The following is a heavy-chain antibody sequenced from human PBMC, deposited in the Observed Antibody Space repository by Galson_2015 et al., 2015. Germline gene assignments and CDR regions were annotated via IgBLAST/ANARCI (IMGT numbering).Heavy chain of an antibody. CDR3: AGSNWITFQLPFKWFDP. V-gene: IGHV1-69*13. J-gene: IGHJ5*02. Sequence: SVKVSCKASGGSFRNYVISWVRQAPGHGLEWMGGIIPIFGTVNYAQNFQGRFTIIADESTGTAHMKLSTLRSDDTAVYYCAGSNWITFQLPFKWFDPWGQGTLVTVSS. CDR2: IIPIFGTV. CDR1: GGSFRNYV. D-gene: IGHD1-1*01.